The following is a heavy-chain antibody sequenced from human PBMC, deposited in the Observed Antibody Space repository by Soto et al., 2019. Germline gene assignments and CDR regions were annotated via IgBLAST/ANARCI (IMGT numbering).Heavy chain of an antibody. V-gene: IGHV4-34*01. CDR2: INHSGST. CDR1: GGSFSGYY. J-gene: IGHJ6*02. D-gene: IGHD3-10*01. CDR3: ARVSSSMVRGVIITYYYYGMDV. Sequence: SETLPLTCAVYGGSFSGYYWSWIRQPPGKGLERIGEINHSGSTNYNPSLKSRVTISEDTTKNQFSLKLSTVTAADTAVYYCARVSSSMVRGVIITYYYYGMDVWGQGTTVTVSS.